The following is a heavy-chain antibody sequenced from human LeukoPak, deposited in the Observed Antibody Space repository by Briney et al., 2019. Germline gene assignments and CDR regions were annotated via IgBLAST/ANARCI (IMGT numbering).Heavy chain of an antibody. CDR2: IIPILGIA. CDR1: GGTFSSYA. V-gene: IGHV1-69*04. D-gene: IGHD3-22*01. Sequence: SVKVSCKASGGTFSSYAISWVRQAPGQGLEWMGRIIPILGIANYAQKFQGRVTITADKSTSTAYMELSSLRSEDTAVYYCARGRGYYDSSGKNWFDPWGQGTLVTVSS. J-gene: IGHJ5*02. CDR3: ARGRGYYDSSGKNWFDP.